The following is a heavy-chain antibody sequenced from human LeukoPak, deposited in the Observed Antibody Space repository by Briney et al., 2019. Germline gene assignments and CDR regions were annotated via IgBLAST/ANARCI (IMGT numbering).Heavy chain of an antibody. CDR3: ARAPRGYSYRPYYYYYYYMDV. D-gene: IGHD5-18*01. J-gene: IGHJ6*03. CDR1: GFTFSSYW. Sequence: GGSLRLSCAASGFTFSSYWMSWVRQAPGKGLEWVANIKQDGSEKYYVDSVKGRFTLSRDNAKNSLYLQMNSLRAEDTAVYYCARAPRGYSYRPYYYYYYYMDVWGKGTTVTVSS. V-gene: IGHV3-7*04. CDR2: IKQDGSEK.